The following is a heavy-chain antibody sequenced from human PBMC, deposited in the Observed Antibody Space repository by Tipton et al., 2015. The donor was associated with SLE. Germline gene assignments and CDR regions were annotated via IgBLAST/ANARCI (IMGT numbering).Heavy chain of an antibody. CDR1: GFPFRNFW. J-gene: IGHJ3*02. CDR3: AREAVGSGFGAFDI. CDR2: IKEDGSDQ. D-gene: IGHD3-3*01. Sequence: GSLRLSCAASGFPFRNFWMSWVRQAPGKGLEWVANIKEDGSDQYYVDSVKGRFTISRDNARTSMYLQMHSLRAEDTAVYYCAREAVGSGFGAFDIWGQGTMVTVSS. V-gene: IGHV3-7*01.